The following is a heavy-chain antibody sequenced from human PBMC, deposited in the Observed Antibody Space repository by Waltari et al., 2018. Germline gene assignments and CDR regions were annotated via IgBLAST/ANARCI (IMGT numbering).Heavy chain of an antibody. CDR1: GHSITSNYY. V-gene: IGHV4-38-2*02. D-gene: IGHD6-6*01. Sequence: QVQLQESGPGLVKPSETLSLTCSVSGHSITSNYYWTWIRQSPGKGLGWLGSINHSGTTYYNPALKSGLTIAVDTSKNQFSLRLNSVTAADPAMYYCAREIVPGYFEYWGQGTLVTVSS. CDR2: INHSGTT. J-gene: IGHJ4*02. CDR3: AREIVPGYFEY.